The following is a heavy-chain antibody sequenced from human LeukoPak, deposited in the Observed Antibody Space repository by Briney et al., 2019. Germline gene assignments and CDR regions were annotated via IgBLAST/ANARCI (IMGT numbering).Heavy chain of an antibody. Sequence: GGSLRLSCAASGFTFSAYWMTWVRQAPGKGLEWVANIKQDGNEKYYVDSVKGRFAISRDNAKSSLFLQLAGLRAEDTAVYYCARVVDDFWSGLIYFDYWDQGTLVTVSS. D-gene: IGHD3-3*01. CDR1: GFTFSAYW. V-gene: IGHV3-7*01. CDR3: ARVVDDFWSGLIYFDY. CDR2: IKQDGNEK. J-gene: IGHJ4*02.